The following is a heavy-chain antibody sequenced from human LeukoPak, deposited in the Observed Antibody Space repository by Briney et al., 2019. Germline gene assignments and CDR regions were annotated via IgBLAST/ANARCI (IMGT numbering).Heavy chain of an antibody. CDR1: GFNFSTYG. J-gene: IGHJ3*02. CDR2: MNQDGSEK. Sequence: PGGSLRLSCAASGFNFSTYGMAWVRQAPGKGLEWVANMNQDGSEKNYVDSVKGRFTISRDNAKNSLYLQMRSLSAEDTSMYYCARGRGWSTFDMWGKGTMVTV. D-gene: IGHD2-15*01. V-gene: IGHV3-7*04. CDR3: ARGRGWSTFDM.